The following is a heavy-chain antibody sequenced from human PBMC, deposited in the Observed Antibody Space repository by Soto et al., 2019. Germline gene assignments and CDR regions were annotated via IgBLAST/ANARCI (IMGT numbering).Heavy chain of an antibody. D-gene: IGHD6-19*01. CDR2: VPHEGRIT. CDR1: GFTFIDYA. CDR3: AKGGRQWLVTSDFNY. J-gene: IGHJ4*02. V-gene: IGHV3-30*18. Sequence: VQLVESGGGVVQPGGPPRLPCAPSGFTFIDYASNWVRGHPGKGWERVAVVPHEGRITHYADSVKGRFTISRDSSKNTVSLEMTSLRAEDTAVYYCAKGGRQWLVTSDFNYWGQGALVTVSS.